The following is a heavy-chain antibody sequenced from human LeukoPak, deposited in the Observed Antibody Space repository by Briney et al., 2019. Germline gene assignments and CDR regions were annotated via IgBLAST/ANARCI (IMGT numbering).Heavy chain of an antibody. J-gene: IGHJ4*02. D-gene: IGHD5-24*01. Sequence: PSETLSLTCTVSGGSISSYYWSWIRQPPGKGLEWIGYISYSGSTNYNPSLKSRVTISVDTSKNQFSLKLSSVTAADTAVYYCARRGEMATIWDDHYYFDFWGQGTLVTVSS. CDR1: GGSISSYY. CDR3: ARRGEMATIWDDHYYFDF. CDR2: ISYSGST. V-gene: IGHV4-59*08.